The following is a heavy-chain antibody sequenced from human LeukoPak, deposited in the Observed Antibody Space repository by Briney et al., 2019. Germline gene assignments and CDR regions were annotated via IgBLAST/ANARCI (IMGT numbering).Heavy chain of an antibody. CDR2: ISSSNTI. Sequence: GGSLRLSCAASGFTFSSYAMSWVRQAPGKGLEWVSYISSSNTIYYADSVKGRFTISRDNTKNSLYLHMNSLRAEDTAVYYCARDRTFDYWGQGTLVTVSS. V-gene: IGHV3-48*04. CDR1: GFTFSSYA. J-gene: IGHJ4*02. CDR3: ARDRTFDY.